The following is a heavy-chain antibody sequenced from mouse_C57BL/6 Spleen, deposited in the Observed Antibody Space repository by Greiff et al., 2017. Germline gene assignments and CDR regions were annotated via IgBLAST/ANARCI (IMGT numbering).Heavy chain of an antibody. Sequence: QVQLQQPGAELVRPGSSVKLSCKASGYTFTSYWMHWVKQRPIQGLEWIGNIDPSDSETHYNQKFKDKATLTVDKSSSTAYMQLSSLTSEDSAVYYCARYDGSSPCWYFDVWGTGTTVTVSS. CDR1: GYTFTSYW. CDR3: ARYDGSSPCWYFDV. D-gene: IGHD1-1*01. CDR2: IDPSDSET. J-gene: IGHJ1*03. V-gene: IGHV1-52*01.